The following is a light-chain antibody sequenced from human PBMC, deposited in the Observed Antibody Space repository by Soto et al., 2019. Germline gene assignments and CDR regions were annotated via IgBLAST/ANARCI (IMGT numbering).Light chain of an antibody. CDR3: SSYAGSNIL. CDR2: EVS. Sequence: QSALTQPSSASGSPGQSVTISCTGTSSDVGGYNYVSWYQQNPGKAPKLMIYEVSKRPSGVPDRFSGSKSGNTASLTVSGLQAEDEADYYCSSYAGSNILFGGGTKLTVL. J-gene: IGLJ2*01. V-gene: IGLV2-8*01. CDR1: SSDVGGYNY.